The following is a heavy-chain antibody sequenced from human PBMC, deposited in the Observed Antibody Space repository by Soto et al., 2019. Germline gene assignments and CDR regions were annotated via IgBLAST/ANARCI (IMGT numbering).Heavy chain of an antibody. D-gene: IGHD3-3*01. CDR1: GFTFSSYW. Sequence: EVQLVESGGGLVQPGGSLRLSCEASGFTFSSYWMHWVRQAPGKGLVWVSRINSDGSSTSYADSVKGRFTISRDHAKNTLYLQMNSLRAEDTAVYYCARSNYDFWSAEYFDYWGQGTLVTVSS. CDR3: ARSNYDFWSAEYFDY. V-gene: IGHV3-74*01. J-gene: IGHJ4*02. CDR2: INSDGSST.